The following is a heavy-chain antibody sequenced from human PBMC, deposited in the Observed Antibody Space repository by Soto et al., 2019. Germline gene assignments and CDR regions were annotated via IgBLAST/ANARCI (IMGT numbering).Heavy chain of an antibody. CDR3: ASFGRGYCSGGSCYDRYYYMDV. CDR2: INHSGST. J-gene: IGHJ6*03. Sequence: SETLSLTCAVYGGSFSGYYWSWIRQPPGKGLEWIGEINHSGSTNYNPSLKSRVTISVDTSKNQFSLKLSSVTAADTAVYYCASFGRGYCSGGSCYDRYYYMDVWGKGTTVTVSS. D-gene: IGHD2-15*01. V-gene: IGHV4-34*01. CDR1: GGSFSGYY.